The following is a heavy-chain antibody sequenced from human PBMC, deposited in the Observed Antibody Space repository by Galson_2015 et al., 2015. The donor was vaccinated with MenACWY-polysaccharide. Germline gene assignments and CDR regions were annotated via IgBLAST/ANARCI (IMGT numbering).Heavy chain of an antibody. CDR1: GFIISGYW. CDR3: VRGRVTLGP. Sequence: SLRLSCAASGFIISGYWMSWVRQAPGKGLEWVANIKQDESEKNHVDSVKGRFTISRDNAKNSLYLQMNSLRAEDTAVYYCVRGRVTLGPWGHGTLVTVSS. V-gene: IGHV3-7*01. D-gene: IGHD2-21*02. J-gene: IGHJ5*02. CDR2: IKQDESEK.